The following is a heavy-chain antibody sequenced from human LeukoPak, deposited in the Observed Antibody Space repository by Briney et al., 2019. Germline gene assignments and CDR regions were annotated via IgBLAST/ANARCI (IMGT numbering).Heavy chain of an antibody. V-gene: IGHV3-7*03. CDR1: GFTFSTYW. D-gene: IGHD3-10*01. Sequence: GSLRLSCAAPGFTFSTYWMTWVRQAPGKGLEWVANINQDGSEKYYEDSVKGRFTISRDNAQNSLYLQMNSLRADDTAVYYCARDPYYYGSGSYYANWGQGTLVTVSS. CDR3: ARDPYYYGSGSYYAN. J-gene: IGHJ4*02. CDR2: INQDGSEK.